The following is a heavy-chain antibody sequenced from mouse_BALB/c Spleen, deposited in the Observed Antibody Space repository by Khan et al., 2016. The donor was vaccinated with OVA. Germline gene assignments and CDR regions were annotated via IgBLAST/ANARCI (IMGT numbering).Heavy chain of an antibody. CDR2: IWSDGST. V-gene: IGHV2-6-1*01. J-gene: IGHJ4*01. Sequence: QVQLKQSGPGLVAPSQSLSITCTISGFSLTNYGILWVRQPPGKGLEWLVVIWSDGSTTYNSALKSRLTISKDNSKSQVFLKMNSLQTDDTAVYFCARQPYYHYNIMDYWGQGTSVTVSS. D-gene: IGHD2-10*01. CDR1: GFSLTNYG. CDR3: ARQPYYHYNIMDY.